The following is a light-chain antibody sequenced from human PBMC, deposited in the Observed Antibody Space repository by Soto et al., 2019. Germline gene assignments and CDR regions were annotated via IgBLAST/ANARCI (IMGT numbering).Light chain of an antibody. V-gene: IGKV3-20*01. Sequence: EIVLTQSPGTLSLSPGERATLSCRASQGVSSSYLAWYQQKPGQAPRLLIYVASTRHTAIPDRFSGSGSGTDFTLTIRSLEPEDFALYFRLLYGRSPPMYSFGQGTKLEIK. J-gene: IGKJ2*01. CDR3: LLYGRSPPMYS. CDR1: QGVSSSY. CDR2: VAS.